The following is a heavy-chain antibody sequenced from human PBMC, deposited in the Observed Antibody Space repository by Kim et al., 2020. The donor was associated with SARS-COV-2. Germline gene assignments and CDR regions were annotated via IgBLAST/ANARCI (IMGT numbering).Heavy chain of an antibody. Sequence: GGSLRLSCAASGFTFSSYAMSWVRQAPGKGLEWVSAISGSGGSTYYADSVKGRFTISRDNSKNTLYLQMNSLRAEDTAVYYCAKDPRFGELLTMHGGDYWGQGTLVTVSS. D-gene: IGHD3-10*01. J-gene: IGHJ4*02. CDR1: GFTFSSYA. CDR2: ISGSGGST. CDR3: AKDPRFGELLTMHGGDY. V-gene: IGHV3-23*01.